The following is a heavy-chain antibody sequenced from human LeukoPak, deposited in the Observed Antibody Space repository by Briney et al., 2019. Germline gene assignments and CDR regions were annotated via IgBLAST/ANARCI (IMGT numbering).Heavy chain of an antibody. Sequence: WETLSLTCTVSGGSISSYYWSWLRQPPGKGLEWFGYIYYRGGPNYNAPLKRRDTISVATSKNQFSLKLSSVTAAATAVYYCARSDYGDYESTPYYFDYWGQGTLVTVSS. CDR2: IYYRGGP. CDR1: GGSISSYY. D-gene: IGHD4-17*01. J-gene: IGHJ4*02. V-gene: IGHV4-59*08. CDR3: ARSDYGDYESTPYYFDY.